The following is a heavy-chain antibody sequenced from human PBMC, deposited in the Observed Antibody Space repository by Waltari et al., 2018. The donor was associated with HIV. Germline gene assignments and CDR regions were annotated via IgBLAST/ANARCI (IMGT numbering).Heavy chain of an antibody. CDR1: GYTFTGYC. V-gene: IGHV1-2*02. CDR3: ARVRYSSSSPFDY. D-gene: IGHD6-6*01. CDR2: INPNSGGT. Sequence: QVQLVQSGAEVKKPGASVKVSCKASGYTFTGYCMQWVRQAPGQGLEWMGWINPNSGGTNYAQKFQGRVTMTRDTSISTAYMELSRLRSDDTAVYYCARVRYSSSSPFDYWGQGTLVTVSS. J-gene: IGHJ4*02.